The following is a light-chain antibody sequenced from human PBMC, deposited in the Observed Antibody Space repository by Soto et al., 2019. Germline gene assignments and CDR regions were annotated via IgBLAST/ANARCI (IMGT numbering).Light chain of an antibody. CDR1: QSVSSN. CDR2: GAS. J-gene: IGKJ1*01. V-gene: IGKV3-15*01. Sequence: EIVLTQSPGTLSLSPGERATLSCRASQSVSSNLAWYQQKPGQAHRLLIYGASTRATGIPARISGSGSGTEFTLTISSLQSEDFAVYYCQQYNNWPLTFGQGTKVDIK. CDR3: QQYNNWPLT.